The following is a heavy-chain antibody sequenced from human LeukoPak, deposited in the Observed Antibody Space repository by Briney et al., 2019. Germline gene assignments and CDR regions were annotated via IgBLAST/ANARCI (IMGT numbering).Heavy chain of an antibody. V-gene: IGHV3-53*01. D-gene: IGHD2/OR15-2a*01. Sequence: PGGSLRLSCAASGFTVSSHYMTWVRQAPEKGLEWVSVIYIGGSTYYADSVRGRFTISRDNSKNTLYLQMNSLRAEDTAVYYCAGDVRWPPTFPYWGQGTLVSVSS. CDR2: IYIGGST. CDR3: AGDVRWPPTFPY. CDR1: GFTVSSHY. J-gene: IGHJ4*02.